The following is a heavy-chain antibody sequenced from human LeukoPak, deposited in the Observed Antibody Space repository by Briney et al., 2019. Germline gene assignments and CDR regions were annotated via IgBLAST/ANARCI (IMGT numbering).Heavy chain of an antibody. CDR3: ARGGGSNWGLDY. CDR1: GYTFTVYY. J-gene: IGHJ4*02. CDR2: INPNSGGT. D-gene: IGHD7-27*01. V-gene: IGHV1-2*02. Sequence: ASVRVSSKASGYTFTVYYMHWVRQAPGQGREWMGWINPNSGGTNYAQKFQGRVSMPTDTSLNTAYMHLSRLRSDDTAVYYCARGGGSNWGLDYWGQGPLVTVSS.